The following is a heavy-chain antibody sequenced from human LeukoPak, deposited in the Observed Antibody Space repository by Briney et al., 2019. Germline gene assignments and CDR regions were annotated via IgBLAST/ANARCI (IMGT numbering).Heavy chain of an antibody. CDR3: ARLNGGKFDF. CDR1: GASISGYF. Sequence: SETLSLTGTVSGASISGYFWSWIRQPAGNRLEWIGRIYFTGTTIYNPSLKNRITMSVDTSTNQFSLRLNSVTAADTAVYYCARLNGGKFDFWGQGTLVTVSS. V-gene: IGHV4-4*07. CDR2: IYFTGTT. D-gene: IGHD2-15*01. J-gene: IGHJ4*02.